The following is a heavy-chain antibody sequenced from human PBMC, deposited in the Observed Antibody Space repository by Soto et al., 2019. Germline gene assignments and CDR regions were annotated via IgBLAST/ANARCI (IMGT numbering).Heavy chain of an antibody. Sequence: PGGSLRLSCAASGFTFSSYAMSWVRQAPGKGLEWVSAISGSGGSTYYADSVKGRFTISRDNSKNTLYLQMNSLRAEDTAVYYCAKVGGYYGSGSYYNVYYYGMDVWGQGTTVTVSS. CDR3: AKVGGYYGSGSYYNVYYYGMDV. CDR2: ISGSGGST. J-gene: IGHJ6*02. V-gene: IGHV3-23*01. CDR1: GFTFSSYA. D-gene: IGHD3-10*01.